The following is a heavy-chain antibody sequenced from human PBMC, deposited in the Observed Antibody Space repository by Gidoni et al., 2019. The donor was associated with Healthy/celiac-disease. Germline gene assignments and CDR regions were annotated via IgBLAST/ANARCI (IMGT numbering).Heavy chain of an antibody. V-gene: IGHV3-48*01. J-gene: IGHJ6*02. D-gene: IGHD3-3*01. Sequence: EVKLVESGGGLVQPGGSLRLSCAASGLTFSSYSMNWVRQAPGKGLEWVSYISSSSSTIYYADSVKGRFTISRDNAKNSLYLQMNSLRAEDTAVYYCARDFWEDGMDVWGQGTTVTVSS. CDR2: ISSSSSTI. CDR1: GLTFSSYS. CDR3: ARDFWEDGMDV.